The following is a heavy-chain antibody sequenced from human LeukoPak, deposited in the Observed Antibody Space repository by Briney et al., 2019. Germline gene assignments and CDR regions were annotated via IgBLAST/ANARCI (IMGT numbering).Heavy chain of an antibody. V-gene: IGHV3-23*01. D-gene: IGHD4-23*01. CDR3: AKGGGGNFPFDY. CDR2: ISPSGGST. J-gene: IGHJ4*02. CDR1: GFTFSSYA. Sequence: PGGSLRLSCAASGFTFSSYAMNWLRQAPGKGLEWVSAISPSGGSTYYADSVKGRFTISRDNSQSYLQMTSLRAEDTAVYYCAKGGGGNFPFDYWGQGTLVTVSS.